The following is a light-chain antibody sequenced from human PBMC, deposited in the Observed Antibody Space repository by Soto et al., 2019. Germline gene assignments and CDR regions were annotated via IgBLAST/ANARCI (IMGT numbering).Light chain of an antibody. V-gene: IGLV2-23*02. CDR1: SSDVGSYNL. CDR2: DVS. Sequence: QSALTQPASVSGSPGQSITISCTGTSSDVGSYNLVSWYQQHPGKAPKLMIYDVSKRPSGVSNRFSGSKSGNTASLTISGLRAEDEADYYCCSYAGSSTLIFGGGTKLTVL. J-gene: IGLJ2*01. CDR3: CSYAGSSTLI.